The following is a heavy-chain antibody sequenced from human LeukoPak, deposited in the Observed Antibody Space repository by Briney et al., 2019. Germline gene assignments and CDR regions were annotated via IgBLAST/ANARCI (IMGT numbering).Heavy chain of an antibody. V-gene: IGHV3-74*01. CDR1: GFTFSNYW. D-gene: IGHD3-10*01. Sequence: GGSLRLSCAASGFTFSNYWMHWVRQAPGKGLVWVSRINSDGSSTSYADSVKGRFTISRDNAKNTLYLQMNSLRDDDTAIYYCTRAITYFYGSVTYDWFDSWGQGTRVTVSS. J-gene: IGHJ5*01. CDR3: TRAITYFYGSVTYDWFDS. CDR2: INSDGSST.